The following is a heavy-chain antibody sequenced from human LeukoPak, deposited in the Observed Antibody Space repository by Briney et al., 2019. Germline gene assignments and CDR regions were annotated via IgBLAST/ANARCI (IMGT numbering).Heavy chain of an antibody. CDR3: ARDVYTSGWRYFDL. CDR2: INPNSGDT. CDR1: GYTFTGYY. Sequence: AASVKVSCKASGYTFTGYYMHWVRQAPGQGPEWMAWINPNSGDTNYAQKFQGRVTLTRDASIGTAYMEMNRLTYDDTAIYYCARDVYTSGWRYFDLWGHGTLVTVSS. D-gene: IGHD6-19*01. J-gene: IGHJ2*01. V-gene: IGHV1-2*02.